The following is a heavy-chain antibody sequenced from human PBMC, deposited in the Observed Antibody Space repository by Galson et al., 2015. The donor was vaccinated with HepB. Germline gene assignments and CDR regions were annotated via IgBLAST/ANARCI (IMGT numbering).Heavy chain of an antibody. J-gene: IGHJ3*02. CDR1: GGTFSSYA. Sequence: SVKVSCKASGGTFSSYAISWVRQAPGQGLEWMGGIIPIFGTANYAQKFQSRVTITADESTSTAYMELSSLRSEDTAVYYCARSEVVCSGDCYPDNAFDIWGQGTMVTVSS. V-gene: IGHV1-69*13. CDR3: ARSEVVCSGDCYPDNAFDI. CDR2: IIPIFGTA. D-gene: IGHD2-21*01.